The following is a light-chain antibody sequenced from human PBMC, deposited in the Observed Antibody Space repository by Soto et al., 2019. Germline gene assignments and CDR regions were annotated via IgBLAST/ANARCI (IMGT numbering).Light chain of an antibody. J-gene: IGKJ2*01. CDR3: QQLNTYPYT. V-gene: IGKV1-9*01. CDR1: EGISNF. CDR2: TAS. Sequence: IHLTQSPSFLSASVGDRVTITCRASEGISNFLAWYQQKPGKAPELLIYTASTLRSGVPSRFSGSGSGTEFTLTISSLQPEDFATFYCQQLNTYPYTFGQGTRLDI.